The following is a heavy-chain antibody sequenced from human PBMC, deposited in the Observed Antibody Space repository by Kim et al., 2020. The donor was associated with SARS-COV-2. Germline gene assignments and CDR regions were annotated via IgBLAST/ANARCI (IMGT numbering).Heavy chain of an antibody. D-gene: IGHD2-21*01. Sequence: GGSLRLSCVASGFTFSTSSMSWVRQAPGKGLEWVSRISWDGTRTYYADSVKGRVTMSSDKSKNMLYLYMNSLRVEDTAVYYCAKGVIIRGFDYWGQGT. CDR3: AKGVIIRGFDY. V-gene: IGHV3-23*01. CDR1: GFTFSTSS. CDR2: ISWDGTRT. J-gene: IGHJ4*02.